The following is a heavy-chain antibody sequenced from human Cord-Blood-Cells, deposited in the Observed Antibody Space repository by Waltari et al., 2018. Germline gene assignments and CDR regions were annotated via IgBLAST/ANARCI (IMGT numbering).Heavy chain of an antibody. CDR2: INHSGST. J-gene: IGHJ4*02. D-gene: IGHD1-20*01. Sequence: QVQLQQWGAGLLKPSETLSLTCAVYGGSFSGYYWSWIRQPPGKGLEWIGEINHSGSTNYNPSLKSRVTISVDTSKNQFSLKLSSVTAADTAVYYCARGLAHDNWNYFDYWGQGTLVTVSS. CDR3: ARGLAHDNWNYFDY. V-gene: IGHV4-34*01. CDR1: GGSFSGYY.